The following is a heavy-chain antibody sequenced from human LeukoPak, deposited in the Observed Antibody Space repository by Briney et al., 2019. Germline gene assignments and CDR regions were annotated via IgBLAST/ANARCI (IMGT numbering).Heavy chain of an antibody. CDR2: IIPIFGTA. Sequence: SVKVSCKASGGTFCSYAISWVRQAPGQGLEWMGGIIPIFGTANYAQKFQGRVTITADESTSTAYMELSSLRSEDTAVYYCARAYRPSIAAAGPFDYWGQGTLVTVSS. J-gene: IGHJ4*02. D-gene: IGHD6-13*01. CDR1: GGTFCSYA. V-gene: IGHV1-69*13. CDR3: ARAYRPSIAAAGPFDY.